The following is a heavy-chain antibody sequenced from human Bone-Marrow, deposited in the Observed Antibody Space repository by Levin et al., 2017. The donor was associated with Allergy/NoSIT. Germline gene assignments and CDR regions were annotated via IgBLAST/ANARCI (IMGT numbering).Heavy chain of an antibody. CDR2: ISGSGGST. J-gene: IGHJ4*02. Sequence: PGGYLRLSCAASGFTFSSYAMSWVRQAPGKGLEWVSAISGSGGSTYYADSVKGRFSISRDNSENTLYLQMNSLRAEDTAVYYCAKEGVATTRGAYFDYWGQGTLVTVSS. CDR1: GFTFSSYA. V-gene: IGHV3-23*01. CDR3: AKEGVATTRGAYFDY. D-gene: IGHD2-21*02.